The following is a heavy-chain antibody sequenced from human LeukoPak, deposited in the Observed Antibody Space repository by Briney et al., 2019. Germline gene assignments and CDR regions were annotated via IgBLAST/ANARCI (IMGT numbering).Heavy chain of an antibody. CDR3: ARTSIFSGSHTTNFDY. D-gene: IGHD1-26*01. CDR2: IYYSGST. V-gene: IGHV4-39*07. J-gene: IGHJ4*02. Sequence: PSETLSLTCTVSGGSISSSSYYWGWIRQPPGKGLEWIGSIYYSGSTNYNPSLKSRVTISVDTSKNQFSLKLSSVTAADTAVYYCARTSIFSGSHTTNFDYWGQGTLVTVSS. CDR1: GGSISSSSYY.